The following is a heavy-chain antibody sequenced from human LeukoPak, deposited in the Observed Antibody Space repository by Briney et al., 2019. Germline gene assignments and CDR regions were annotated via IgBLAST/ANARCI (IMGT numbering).Heavy chain of an antibody. CDR3: ATTYDLSY. CDR2: INPSSGDT. J-gene: IGHJ4*02. D-gene: IGHD5-12*01. V-gene: IGHV1-2*02. Sequence: ASVRVSCKASGYSFSNFGITWVRQAPGQGLEWMGWINPSSGDTHYVQKFQGRVTMTRDTSISTAYMELSRLRSDDTAMYYCATTYDLSYWGQGTLVTVSS. CDR1: GYSFSNFG.